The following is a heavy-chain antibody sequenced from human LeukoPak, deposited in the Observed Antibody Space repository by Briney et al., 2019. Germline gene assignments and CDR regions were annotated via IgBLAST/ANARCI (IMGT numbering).Heavy chain of an antibody. Sequence: SETLSLTCAVSGGPISSGGYSWSWIRQPPGKGLEWIGYIYHSGSTYYNPSLKSRVTISVDRSKNQFSLKLSSVTAADTAVYYCARDQYGDNGEYWLDPWGQGTLVTVSS. CDR1: GGPISSGGYS. V-gene: IGHV4-30-2*01. CDR3: ARDQYGDNGEYWLDP. J-gene: IGHJ5*02. CDR2: IYHSGST. D-gene: IGHD4-17*01.